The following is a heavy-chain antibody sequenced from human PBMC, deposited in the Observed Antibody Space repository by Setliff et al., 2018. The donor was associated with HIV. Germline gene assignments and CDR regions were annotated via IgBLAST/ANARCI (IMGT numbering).Heavy chain of an antibody. Sequence: ASVKVSCKASGYTFSNYGISWVRQAPGQGPEWMGWISPYNGNTNYVQKLQGRVTITTDTSTSIAYMELRSLRSDDTALYYCAREPTGSPSDYWGQGTLVTVSS. V-gene: IGHV1-18*01. D-gene: IGHD2-2*01. J-gene: IGHJ4*02. CDR1: GYTFSNYG. CDR2: ISPYNGNT. CDR3: AREPTGSPSDY.